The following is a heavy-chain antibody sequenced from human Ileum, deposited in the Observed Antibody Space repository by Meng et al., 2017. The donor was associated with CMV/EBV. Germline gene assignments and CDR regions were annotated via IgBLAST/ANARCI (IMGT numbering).Heavy chain of an antibody. CDR3: ARDRPYGDFYYNYAMDV. CDR1: GGSISSSSYY. J-gene: IGHJ6*01. Sequence: SETLSLTCIVSGGSISSSSYYWGWIRQPPGKGLEWIGTIYYSGSTYYNPTLKSRVTISVDTSKNQFSLKLSSVTAADTAMYYCARDRPYGDFYYNYAMDVWGQGTTVTIYS. V-gene: IGHV4-39*07. D-gene: IGHD4-17*01. CDR2: IYYSGST.